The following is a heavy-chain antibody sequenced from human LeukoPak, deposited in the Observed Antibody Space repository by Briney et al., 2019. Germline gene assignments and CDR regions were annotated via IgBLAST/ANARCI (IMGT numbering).Heavy chain of an antibody. Sequence: PSGGSLRLSCAASGFAFKDYAVHWVRQAPGKGLEWVSGISWNSGNIGYADSVKDRFIISRDNAKNSLYLQMNSLRPEDTALYYCAKELGGLEDFWGQGTLVTVSS. CDR3: AKELGGLEDF. D-gene: IGHD3-3*01. CDR2: ISWNSGNI. J-gene: IGHJ4*02. V-gene: IGHV3-9*01. CDR1: GFAFKDYA.